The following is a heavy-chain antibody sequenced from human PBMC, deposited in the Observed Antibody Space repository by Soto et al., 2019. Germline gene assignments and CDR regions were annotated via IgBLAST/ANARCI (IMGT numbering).Heavy chain of an antibody. CDR3: AKDLGGSSGWYKYYYYGMDV. D-gene: IGHD6-19*01. CDR1: GFTFSSYA. Sequence: GSLRLSCAASGFTFSSYAMSWVRQAPGKGLEWVSAISGSGGSTYYADSVKGRFTISRDNSKNTLYLQMNSLRAEDTAVYYCAKDLGGSSGWYKYYYYGMDVWGQGTTVTVSS. CDR2: ISGSGGST. V-gene: IGHV3-23*01. J-gene: IGHJ6*02.